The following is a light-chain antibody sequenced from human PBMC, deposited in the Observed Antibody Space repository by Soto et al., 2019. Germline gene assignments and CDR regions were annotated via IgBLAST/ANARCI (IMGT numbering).Light chain of an antibody. Sequence: QSALTQPASVSGSPGQSITISCTGTSSDVGSYNLVSWYQQHPGKAPKLIIYEGNQRPSGVSNRFTGSKSGNTASLTISGLQAEDEADYHCCSYEGSSSTYVFGTGTKLTVL. J-gene: IGLJ1*01. CDR1: SSDVGSYNL. CDR3: CSYEGSSSTYV. V-gene: IGLV2-23*01. CDR2: EGN.